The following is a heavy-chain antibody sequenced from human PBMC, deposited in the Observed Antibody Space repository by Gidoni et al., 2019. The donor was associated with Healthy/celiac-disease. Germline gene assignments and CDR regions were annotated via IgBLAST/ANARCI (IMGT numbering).Heavy chain of an antibody. J-gene: IGHJ6*02. D-gene: IGHD6-19*01. CDR3: ARGRQSDYYGMDV. CDR2: IGTAGDT. V-gene: IGHV3-13*01. CDR1: GFTFSSYD. Sequence: EVQLVESGGGLVQPGGSLRLSCAASGFTFSSYDMHWVRQATGKGLEWVSAIGTAGDTYYPGSVKGRFTISRENAKNSLYLQMNSLRAGDTAVYYCARGRQSDYYGMDVWGQGTTVTVSS.